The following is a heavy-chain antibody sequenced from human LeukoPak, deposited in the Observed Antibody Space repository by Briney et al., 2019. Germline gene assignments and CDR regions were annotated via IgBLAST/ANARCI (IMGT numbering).Heavy chain of an antibody. CDR3: ARDSASIVGATHWYFDL. CDR2: INPNSGDT. Sequence: ASVKVSCKASGYTFTGYHMHWVRQAPGQGLEWMGRINPNSGDTNYAQKFQGRVTMTRDTSISTAYMELSRLRSEDTAVYYCARDSASIVGATHWYFDLWGRGTLVTLSS. CDR1: GYTFTGYH. J-gene: IGHJ2*01. D-gene: IGHD1-26*01. V-gene: IGHV1-2*06.